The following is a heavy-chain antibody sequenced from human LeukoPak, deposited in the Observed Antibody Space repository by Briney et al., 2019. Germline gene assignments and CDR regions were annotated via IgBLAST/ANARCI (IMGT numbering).Heavy chain of an antibody. D-gene: IGHD2/OR15-2a*01. CDR1: ESTFSKFW. CDR3: ARGNYYGMDV. CDR2: INRDGSTT. Sequence: EGSLRLSCAASESTFSKFWMHWVRQAPGKGLVWVSGINRDGSTTTYADSVKGRFTVSRDNAKDTLYLQMNSLRAEDTAVYYCARGNYYGMDVWGQGTTVTVSS. J-gene: IGHJ6*02. V-gene: IGHV3-74*03.